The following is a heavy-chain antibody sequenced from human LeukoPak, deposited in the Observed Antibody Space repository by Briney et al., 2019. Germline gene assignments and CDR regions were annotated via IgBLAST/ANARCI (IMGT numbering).Heavy chain of an antibody. D-gene: IGHD1-1*01. V-gene: IGHV3-64*02. CDR2: ISFNGGST. CDR3: ARGGTPSAPPAEYSQY. Sequence: GGSLRLSCAASGFTLSHYNLHWVRQAPGKGLEYVSGISFNGGSTSYADSVRGRFIISRDDSKNTLYLQMGNLRDEDMAVYYCARGGTPSAPPAEYSQYWGQGTLVTVSS. CDR1: GFTLSHYN. J-gene: IGHJ1*01.